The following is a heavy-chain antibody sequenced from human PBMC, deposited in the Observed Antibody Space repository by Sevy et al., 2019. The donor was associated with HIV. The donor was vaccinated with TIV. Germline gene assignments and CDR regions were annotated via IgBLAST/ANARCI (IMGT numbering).Heavy chain of an antibody. V-gene: IGHV3-23*01. D-gene: IGHD6-19*01. Sequence: GGSPRLSCTASGFTFSNYAMNWVRQAPGKGLEWVSSISGSGGTTYYADSVEGRFTISRDKSKNTLYLQMHSLRAEDTAVYYCAKVLARGVAVAGSAWGTDVWGQGTTVTVSS. CDR2: ISGSGGTT. CDR1: GFTFSNYA. CDR3: AKVLARGVAVAGSAWGTDV. J-gene: IGHJ6*02.